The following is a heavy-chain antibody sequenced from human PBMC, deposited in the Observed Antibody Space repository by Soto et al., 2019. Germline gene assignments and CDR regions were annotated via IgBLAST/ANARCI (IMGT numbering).Heavy chain of an antibody. Sequence: QVQLVQSGAEVKKPGASVKVSCKASGYTFTNYEINWVRQATGQGLEWMGWMNPGSGNTGYAHKFQGRVTMTMNISISTAYIALSRLGSEDTAISYWARMAASGSLNWFDPWGQGALVTFAS. CDR3: ARMAASGSLNWFDP. V-gene: IGHV1-8*01. CDR1: GYTFTNYE. CDR2: MNPGSGNT. D-gene: IGHD3-10*01. J-gene: IGHJ5*02.